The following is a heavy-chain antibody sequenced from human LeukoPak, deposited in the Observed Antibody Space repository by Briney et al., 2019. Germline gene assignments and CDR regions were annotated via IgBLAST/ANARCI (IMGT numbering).Heavy chain of an antibody. Sequence: SLKLSCKASVVTFSSYTISRVRQSPGPGLEGLGRIIAILGIANYAQKFQGRVTITADKSTSTAYMELSSLRSEDTAVYYCARAHVSERGSFDYWGQGTLVTVSS. V-gene: IGHV1-69*02. D-gene: IGHD3-16*01. CDR2: IIAILGIA. CDR3: ARAHVSERGSFDY. J-gene: IGHJ4*02. CDR1: VVTFSSYT.